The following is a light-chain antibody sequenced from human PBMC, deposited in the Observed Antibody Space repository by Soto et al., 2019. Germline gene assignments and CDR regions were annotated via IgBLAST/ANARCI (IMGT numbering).Light chain of an antibody. CDR1: QGFRSSF. J-gene: IGKJ1*01. V-gene: IGKV3-20*01. CDR3: QQYGHSPT. Sequence: EIVLTQSPGTLSLSPGERAALSCRASQGFRSSFLAWYQHRPGQAPRLLIYGPSTRPTGIQDRFSGSRSGTDFTLTISRLEPEDFAVYYCQQYGHSPTFGPGTTVEIK. CDR2: GPS.